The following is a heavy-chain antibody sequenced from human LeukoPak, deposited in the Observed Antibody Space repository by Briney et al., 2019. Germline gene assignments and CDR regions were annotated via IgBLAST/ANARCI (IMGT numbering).Heavy chain of an antibody. V-gene: IGHV3-11*01. CDR1: GFTFSDYY. J-gene: IGHJ4*02. D-gene: IGHD3-9*01. Sequence: GGSLRLSCAASGFTFSDYYMGWIRQAPGKGLEWVSYISSSGTSLYYADSVKGRFTISRDNAKSSLHLQMDSLGAEDTAVYYCARVGRYFDYLLSPFDYWGQGTLVTVSS. CDR2: ISSSGTSL. CDR3: ARVGRYFDYLLSPFDY.